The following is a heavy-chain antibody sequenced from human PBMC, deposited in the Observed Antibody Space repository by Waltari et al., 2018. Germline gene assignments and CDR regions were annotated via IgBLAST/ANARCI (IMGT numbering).Heavy chain of an antibody. Sequence: EVQLVESGGGLVLPGGSLRLSCAASGFNWIRQAPGKGLEWVANINRDGSRESYVDSVKGRFTISRDNAKNSVFLQMNSLRVEDTAVYYCEGSWTWGQGTLVTVSS. CDR3: EGSWT. CDR2: INRDGSRE. V-gene: IGHV3-7*01. J-gene: IGHJ4*02. CDR1: GFN. D-gene: IGHD5-12*01.